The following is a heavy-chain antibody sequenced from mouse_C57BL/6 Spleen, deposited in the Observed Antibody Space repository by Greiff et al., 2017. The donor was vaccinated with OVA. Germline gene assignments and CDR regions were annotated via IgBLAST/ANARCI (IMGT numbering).Heavy chain of an antibody. J-gene: IGHJ4*01. CDR2: IYPSDSET. Sequence: VQLQQPGAELVRPGSSVKLSCKASGYTFTSYWMDWVKQRPGQGLEWIGNIYPSDSETHYNQKFKDKATLTVDKSSSTAYMQLSSLTSEDSAVYYCASRDYGSSYYAMDYWGQGTSVTVSS. D-gene: IGHD1-1*01. V-gene: IGHV1-61*01. CDR3: ASRDYGSSYYAMDY. CDR1: GYTFTSYW.